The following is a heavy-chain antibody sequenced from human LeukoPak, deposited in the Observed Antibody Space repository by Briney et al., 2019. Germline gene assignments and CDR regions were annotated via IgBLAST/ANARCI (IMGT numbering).Heavy chain of an antibody. V-gene: IGHV1-18*01. J-gene: IGHJ5*02. CDR3: AREGFDSGWFDP. Sequence: ASVKVSCKASGYVFSNYGFSWVRQAPGQGLEWMGWISSYDGNTKSVDKLQGRVTMTRDTSISTAYMELSRLRSDDTAVYYCAREGFDSGWFDPWGQGTLVTVSS. CDR1: GYVFSNYG. CDR2: ISSYDGNT. D-gene: IGHD3-9*01.